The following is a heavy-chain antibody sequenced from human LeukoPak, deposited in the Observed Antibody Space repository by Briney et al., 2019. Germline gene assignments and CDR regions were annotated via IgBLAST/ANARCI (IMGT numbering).Heavy chain of an antibody. CDR1: GVSISTYY. V-gene: IGHV4-59*12. Sequence: SETLSLTCTVSGVSISTYYWTWIRQPPGKGLEWIGNIDYSGNTKYNPSLKSRVTISVDTSKNHFSLKLSSVTAADTAVYYCARWYYDSSGYRYFDYWGQGTLVIVSS. J-gene: IGHJ4*02. CDR3: ARWYYDSSGYRYFDY. D-gene: IGHD3-22*01. CDR2: IDYSGNT.